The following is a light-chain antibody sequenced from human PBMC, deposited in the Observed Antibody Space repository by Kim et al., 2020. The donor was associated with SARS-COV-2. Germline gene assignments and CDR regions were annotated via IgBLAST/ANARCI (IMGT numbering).Light chain of an antibody. V-gene: IGLV1-40*01. CDR1: SSNIRAGDL. CDR3: HSYDSSLSGSV. Sequence: QRVPSSSTVSSSNIRAGDLVHWYQQFPQPAPKLLISGNSNRPSGVPDRFSGSKSGTSASLAITGLQADDAAEYYCHSYDSSLSGSVFGTGTKVTVL. CDR2: GNS. J-gene: IGLJ1*01.